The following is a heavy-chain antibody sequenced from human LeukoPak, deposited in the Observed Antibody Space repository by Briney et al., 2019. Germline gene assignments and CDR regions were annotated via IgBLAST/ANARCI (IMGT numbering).Heavy chain of an antibody. D-gene: IGHD5-18*01. CDR2: IYYSGST. Sequence: SETLSLTCTVSGGSISGSGYYWGWIRRPPGKGLEWIGGIYYSGSTYYSPSLKSRVTISVDTSKNQFSLRLISMTAADTAVYFCVRRGVHGYHGWGNSLDSCGQAPLVGV. CDR1: GGSISGSGYY. J-gene: IGHJ5*01. CDR3: VRRGVHGYHGWGNSLDS. V-gene: IGHV4-39*07.